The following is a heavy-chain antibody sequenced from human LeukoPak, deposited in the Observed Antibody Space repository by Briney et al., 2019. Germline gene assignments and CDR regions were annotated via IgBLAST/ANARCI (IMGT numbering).Heavy chain of an antibody. Sequence: GGSLRLSCAASGFTFSSYGMHWVRQAPGKGLEWVAVIWYDGSNIYYADSVKGRFTISRDNSKNTLYLQMDSLRAEGTAVYYCARDRGRGSSHNDYWGQGILVTVSS. J-gene: IGHJ4*02. V-gene: IGHV3-33*01. D-gene: IGHD2-15*01. CDR3: ARDRGRGSSHNDY. CDR1: GFTFSSYG. CDR2: IWYDGSNI.